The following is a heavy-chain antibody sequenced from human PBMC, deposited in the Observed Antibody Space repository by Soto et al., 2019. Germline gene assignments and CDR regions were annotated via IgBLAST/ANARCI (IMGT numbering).Heavy chain of an antibody. Sequence: SETLSLTCTVSGGSISSYYWSWIRQPPGKGLEWIGYIYYSGSTNYNPSLKSRVTISVDTSKNPFSLKLSSVTAADTAVYYCARCPGVAPGTGASPYYFDYWGQGTLVTVSS. D-gene: IGHD7-27*01. CDR2: IYYSGST. CDR1: GGSISSYY. J-gene: IGHJ4*02. V-gene: IGHV4-59*08. CDR3: ARCPGVAPGTGASPYYFDY.